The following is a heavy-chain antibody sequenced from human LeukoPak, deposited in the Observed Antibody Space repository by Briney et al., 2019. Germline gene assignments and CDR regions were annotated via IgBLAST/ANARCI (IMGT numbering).Heavy chain of an antibody. CDR3: ARGSSSWYYFDY. Sequence: GGSLRLSCAASGFTFRSYGMHWVRQATGRGLEWVAVIWYEGSDKHYADSVKGRFTISRDNSKNTLYLQLNSLRAEDTAVYYCARGSSSWYYFDYWGQGTLVTVSS. CDR2: IWYEGSDK. D-gene: IGHD6-13*01. CDR1: GFTFRSYG. J-gene: IGHJ4*02. V-gene: IGHV3-33*01.